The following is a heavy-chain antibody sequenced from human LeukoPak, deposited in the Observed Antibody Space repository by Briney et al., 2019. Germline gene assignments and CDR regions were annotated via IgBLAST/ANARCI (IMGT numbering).Heavy chain of an antibody. CDR3: ARFARAYYDFWSGYPD. J-gene: IGHJ4*02. CDR2: IIPIFGTA. V-gene: IGHV1-69*05. D-gene: IGHD3-3*01. Sequence: SVKVSCMASVGIFSSYAISWVRQAPGQGLEWMGGIIPIFGTANYAQKFQGRVAITTDESTSTAYMELSSLRSEDTAVYYCARFARAYYDFWSGYPDWGQGTLVTVST. CDR1: VGIFSSYA.